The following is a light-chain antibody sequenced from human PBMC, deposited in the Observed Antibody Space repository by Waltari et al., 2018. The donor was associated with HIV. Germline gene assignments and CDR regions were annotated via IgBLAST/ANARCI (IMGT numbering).Light chain of an antibody. Sequence: QSVLTQPPSASGSPGQRVTISCSGISSNIGSNTVNWYQQLPGTAPKLLIYSNNQRPPGVPGRLPGSKSDTSASRAIGGLQSEDEADYYCAAWDDSLNGVVFGGGPKLTVL. CDR2: SNN. CDR3: AAWDDSLNGVV. J-gene: IGLJ2*01. V-gene: IGLV1-44*01. CDR1: SSNIGSNT.